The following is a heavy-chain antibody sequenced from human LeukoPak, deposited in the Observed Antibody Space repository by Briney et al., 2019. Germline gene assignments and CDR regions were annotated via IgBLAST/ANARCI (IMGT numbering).Heavy chain of an antibody. J-gene: IGHJ4*02. V-gene: IGHV3-30-3*01. CDR3: ARDISGSYSFDY. CDR2: LSYDGSIK. D-gene: IGHD1-26*01. Sequence: GGSLRLSCAASGFTFSSHAMHWVRQAPGKGLEWVSFLSYDGSIKYYTDSVKGRFTSSRDNSRNTLYLQMNSLGPQDTAVYYCARDISGSYSFDYWGQGTLVTVS. CDR1: GFTFSSHA.